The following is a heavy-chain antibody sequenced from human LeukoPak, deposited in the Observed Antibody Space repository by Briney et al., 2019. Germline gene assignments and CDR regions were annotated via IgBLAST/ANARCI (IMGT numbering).Heavy chain of an antibody. D-gene: IGHD6-19*01. V-gene: IGHV4-39*07. J-gene: IGHJ5*02. CDR3: ATEVGQWLIRT. Sequence: SETLSLTCTVSGGSISSSSYYWGWIRQPPGKGLEWIGSIYHSGRTYYNPSLTSRVTISVDTSKNQFSLKLTSVTAADTAVYYCATEVGQWLIRTWGQGTLVTVSS. CDR2: IYHSGRT. CDR1: GGSISSSSYY.